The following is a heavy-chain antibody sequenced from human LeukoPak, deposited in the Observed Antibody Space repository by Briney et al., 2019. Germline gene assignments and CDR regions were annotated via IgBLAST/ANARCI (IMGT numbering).Heavy chain of an antibody. Sequence: GGSLRLSCAASGFTFSSYGMHWVRQAPGKGLEWVAVIWYDGSNKYYADSVKGRFTISRDNSKNTLYLQMNSLRAEDTAVYYCAKDPFREGFDYFDYWGQGTLVTVSS. CDR2: IWYDGSNK. CDR3: AKDPFREGFDYFDY. D-gene: IGHD3-3*02. V-gene: IGHV3-30*02. CDR1: GFTFSSYG. J-gene: IGHJ4*02.